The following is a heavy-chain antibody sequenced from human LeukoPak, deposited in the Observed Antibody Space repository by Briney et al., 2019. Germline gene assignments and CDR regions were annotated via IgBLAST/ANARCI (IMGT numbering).Heavy chain of an antibody. CDR2: ISGRDSNT. CDR1: GFTFSSYG. V-gene: IGHV3-23*01. Sequence: PGGSLRLSCVASGFTFSSYGMSWVRQAPGKRLEWVSTISGRDSNTYYADSVKGRFTISRDNSKNTLYLHVNSLRAEDTAVYYCAKRSDYGGDGNYFDYWGQGTPVTVSS. CDR3: AKRSDYGGDGNYFDY. D-gene: IGHD4-23*01. J-gene: IGHJ4*02.